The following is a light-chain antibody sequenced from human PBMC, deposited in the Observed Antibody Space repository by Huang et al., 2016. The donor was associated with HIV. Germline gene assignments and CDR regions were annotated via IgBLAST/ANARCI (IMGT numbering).Light chain of an antibody. V-gene: IGKV1-9*01. CDR1: QGISSY. Sequence: IQLTQSPSSLSASVGDRVTITCRASQGISSYLAWYQQKPGTAPKLLIYAASTLQSGVPSRFSGSGSGTDFTLTISSLQPEDSATYYCQHLDSYPLTFGPGTKVHIK. CDR2: AAS. J-gene: IGKJ3*01. CDR3: QHLDSYPLT.